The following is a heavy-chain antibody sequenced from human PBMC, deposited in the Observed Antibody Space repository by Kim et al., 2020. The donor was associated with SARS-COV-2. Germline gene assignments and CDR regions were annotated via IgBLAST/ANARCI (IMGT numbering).Heavy chain of an antibody. CDR1: GFTFSSYW. V-gene: IGHV3-7*01. D-gene: IGHD3-3*01. Sequence: GGSLRLSCAASGFTFSSYWMSWVRQAPGKGLEWVSNINQDGSGKYYVDSVKGRFTISRDNARNSLYLQMNSLRAEDTAVYYCARDLVDFLSGPVWFYPWGQGTLVTVSS. CDR3: ARDLVDFLSGPVWFYP. J-gene: IGHJ5*02. CDR2: INQDGSGK.